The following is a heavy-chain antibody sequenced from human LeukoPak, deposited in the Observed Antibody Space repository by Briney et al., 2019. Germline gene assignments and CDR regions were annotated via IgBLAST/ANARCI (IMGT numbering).Heavy chain of an antibody. CDR3: ARDFFHGHCSGLSCFLLDY. D-gene: IGHD2-15*01. CDR1: GYIFTRYG. CDR2: ISAHYGNT. J-gene: IGHJ4*02. Sequence: GASVKVSCKASGYIFTRYGISWVRQAPGQGLEWMGWISAHYGNTNYAQKFQGRLTMTTDTSTNTAYMELRSPRPDDTAVYYCARDFFHGHCSGLSCFLLDYWGQGSLVTVSS. V-gene: IGHV1-18*01.